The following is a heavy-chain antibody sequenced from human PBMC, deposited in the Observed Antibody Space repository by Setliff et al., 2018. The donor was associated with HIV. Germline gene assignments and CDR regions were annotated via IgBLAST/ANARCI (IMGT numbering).Heavy chain of an antibody. D-gene: IGHD3-9*01. V-gene: IGHV4-38-2*01. CDR1: DQLISSGNY. CDR3: ARGQLRYLANDYYFDY. CDR2: VYDSGNT. Sequence: PSETLSLTCAIPDQLISSGNYWGWIRQPPGRGLGWIGSVYDSGNTYYKPALESRAAISLDTSMNQFSLKLSSVTAADTAVYYCARGQLRYLANDYYFDYWGQGTLVTVSS. J-gene: IGHJ4*02.